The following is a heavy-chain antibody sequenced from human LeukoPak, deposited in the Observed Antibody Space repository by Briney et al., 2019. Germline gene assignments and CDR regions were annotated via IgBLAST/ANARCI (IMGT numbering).Heavy chain of an antibody. V-gene: IGHV4-59*01. CDR2: IYYSGST. Sequence: SSETLSLTCTVSGGSMSSYYWNWIRQPPGKGLEWIGYIYYSGSTNYNPSLKSRVTISVDTSKNQFTLKLSSVTAADTAVYYCARERWAPVVVPNWFDPWGQGTLVTVSS. CDR1: GGSMSSYY. CDR3: ARERWAPVVVPNWFDP. J-gene: IGHJ5*02. D-gene: IGHD2-15*01.